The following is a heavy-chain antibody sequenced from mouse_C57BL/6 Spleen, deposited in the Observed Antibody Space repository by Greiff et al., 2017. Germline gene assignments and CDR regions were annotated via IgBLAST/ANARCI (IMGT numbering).Heavy chain of an antibody. V-gene: IGHV1-59*01. CDR2: IDPSDSYT. CDR1: GYTFTSYW. CDR3: ARERQLRPMDY. D-gene: IGHD3-2*02. J-gene: IGHJ4*01. Sequence: QVQLQQPGAELVRPGTSVKLSCKASGYTFTSYWMHWVKQRPGQGLEWIGVIDPSDSYTNYNQKFKGKATLTVDTSSSTAYMQLRSLTSGDSAVYYCARERQLRPMDYWGQGTSVTVSS.